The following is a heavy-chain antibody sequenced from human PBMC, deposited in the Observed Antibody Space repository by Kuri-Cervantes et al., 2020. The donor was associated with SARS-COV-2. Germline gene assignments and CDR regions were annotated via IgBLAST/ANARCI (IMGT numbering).Heavy chain of an antibody. CDR1: GFTFSSYS. J-gene: IGHJ4*02. D-gene: IGHD6-25*01. V-gene: IGHV3-21*04. Sequence: SCAASGFTFSSYSMNWVRQAPGKGLEWVSSISSSSSYIYYADSVKGRFTISRDNAKNSLYLQMNSLRAEDTAVYYCATRGTEGGSGAFDYWGQGTLVTISS. CDR2: ISSSSSYI. CDR3: ATRGTEGGSGAFDY.